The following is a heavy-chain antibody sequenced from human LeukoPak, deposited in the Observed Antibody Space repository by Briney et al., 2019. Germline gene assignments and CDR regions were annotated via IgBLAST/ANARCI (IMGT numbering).Heavy chain of an antibody. J-gene: IGHJ4*02. CDR2: ISSSSSYI. Sequence: PGGSLRLSCAASRFTFSSYSMNWVRQAPGKGLEWVSSISSSSSYIYYADSVKGRFTISRDNAKNSLYLQMNSLRAEDTAVFYCARSRYDYIWGIDYWGQGTLVTISS. CDR3: ARSRYDYIWGIDY. V-gene: IGHV3-21*01. D-gene: IGHD3-16*01. CDR1: RFTFSSYS.